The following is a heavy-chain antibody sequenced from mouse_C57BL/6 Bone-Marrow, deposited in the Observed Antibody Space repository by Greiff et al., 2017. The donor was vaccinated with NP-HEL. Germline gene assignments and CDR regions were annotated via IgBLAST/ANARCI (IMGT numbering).Heavy chain of an antibody. D-gene: IGHD1-1*01. V-gene: IGHV5-4*03. CDR3: ARYLGDGSSKFAY. Sequence: EVKLLESGAGLVKPGGSLKLSCAASGFTFSSYAMSWVRQTPEERLEWVATISDGGSYTYYTDNVKGPFTLSRDNAKNNLYLQMSHLTSENTAIYYCARYLGDGSSKFAYWGQGTLVTVSA. CDR2: ISDGGSYT. J-gene: IGHJ3*01. CDR1: GFTFSSYA.